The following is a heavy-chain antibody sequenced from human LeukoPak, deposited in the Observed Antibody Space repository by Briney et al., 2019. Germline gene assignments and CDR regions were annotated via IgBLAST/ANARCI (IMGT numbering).Heavy chain of an antibody. D-gene: IGHD3-10*01. V-gene: IGHV3-64D*06. CDR2: ISSNGGST. CDR3: VKVVAYYYGSGSYYNRPFDY. Sequence: GGSLRLYCSASGFTFSSYAMHWVRQAAGKGLEYVSAISSNGGSTYYADSVKGRFTISRDNSKNTLYLQMSSLRAEDTAVYYCVKVVAYYYGSGSYYNRPFDYWGQGTLVTVSS. J-gene: IGHJ4*02. CDR1: GFTFSSYA.